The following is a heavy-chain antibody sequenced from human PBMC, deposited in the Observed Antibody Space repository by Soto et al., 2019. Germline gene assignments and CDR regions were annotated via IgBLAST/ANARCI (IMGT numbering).Heavy chain of an antibody. Sequence: PSETLCLTCAVYGGSFSGYYWSWIRQPPGKGLEWIGEINHSGSTNYNPSLKSRVTISVDTSKNQFSLKLSSVTAADTAVYYCARSRHVDIVATIKKPLDYWGQGTLVTVSS. CDR1: GGSFSGYY. CDR3: ARSRHVDIVATIKKPLDY. CDR2: INHSGST. D-gene: IGHD5-12*01. V-gene: IGHV4-34*01. J-gene: IGHJ4*02.